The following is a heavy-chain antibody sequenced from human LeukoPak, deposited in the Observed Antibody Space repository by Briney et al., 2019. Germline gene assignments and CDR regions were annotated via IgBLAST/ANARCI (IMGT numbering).Heavy chain of an antibody. V-gene: IGHV4-59*01. CDR1: GGSISSYY. Sequence: SETLSLTCTVSGGSISSYYWSWIRQPPGKGLEWIGYISYSGSTSYNPSLKSRVTMSVDTSKNQFSLKLTSVIAADTAVYYCARYYYDSGIYYYYLDRWGQGTLVTVSS. CDR2: ISYSGST. CDR3: ARYYYDSGIYYYYLDR. J-gene: IGHJ4*02. D-gene: IGHD3-22*01.